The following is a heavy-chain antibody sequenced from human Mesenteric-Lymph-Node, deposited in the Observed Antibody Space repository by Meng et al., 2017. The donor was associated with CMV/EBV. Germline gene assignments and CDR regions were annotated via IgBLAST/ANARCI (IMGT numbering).Heavy chain of an antibody. D-gene: IGHD3-3*01. V-gene: IGHV3-23*03. Sequence: GESLKISCAASGFTFSSYAMSWVRQAPGKGLEWVSVIYSGGSSTYYADSVKGRFTISRDNSKNTLYLQMNSLRVEDTAVYYCAREKDDSFDPWGQGTLVTVSS. J-gene: IGHJ5*02. CDR1: GFTFSSYA. CDR3: AREKDDSFDP. CDR2: IYSGGSST.